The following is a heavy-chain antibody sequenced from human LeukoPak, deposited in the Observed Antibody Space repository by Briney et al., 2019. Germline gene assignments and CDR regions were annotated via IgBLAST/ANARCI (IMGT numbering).Heavy chain of an antibody. CDR3: ARGQDDYVWGSYRYIPGDY. D-gene: IGHD3-16*02. CDR1: AFTFSSVS. V-gene: IGHV3-21*01. J-gene: IGHJ4*02. CDR2: ISSSSSYI. Sequence: KPGGSLRLSCAASAFTFSSVSMNWVPQAPGKGLEWVLSISSSSSYIYYAESVKGRFTISRENAKNSLYLQMNSLRAEDTAVYYCARGQDDYVWGSYRYIPGDYWGQGTLVTVSS.